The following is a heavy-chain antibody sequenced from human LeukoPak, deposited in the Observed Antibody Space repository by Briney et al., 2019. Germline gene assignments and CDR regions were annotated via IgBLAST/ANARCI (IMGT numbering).Heavy chain of an antibody. J-gene: IGHJ5*02. D-gene: IGHD2-15*01. CDR2: INHSGST. CDR3: ARAHIVVVVAASPDWFDP. V-gene: IGHV4-34*01. CDR1: GGSFSGYY. Sequence: SETLSLTCAVYGGSFSGYYWSWIRRPPGKGLEWIGEINHSGSTNYNPSLKSRVTISVDTSKNQFSLKLSSVTAADTAVYYCARAHIVVVVAASPDWFDPWGQGTLVTVSS.